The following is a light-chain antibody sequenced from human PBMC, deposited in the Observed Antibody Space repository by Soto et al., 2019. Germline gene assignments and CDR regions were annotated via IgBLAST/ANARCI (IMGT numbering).Light chain of an antibody. CDR3: QESYSFLWGT. CDR2: GAS. V-gene: IGKV1-39*01. J-gene: IGKJ1*01. Sequence: DIQMTQSPSSLSASVGDRVPITCRTSQSINTYLNWYQQKPGKAPKLLIYGASSLQSGVPLRFSGSGSGTDFTLTITTLQPEDFATYYCQESYSFLWGTCGQGTKVEIK. CDR1: QSINTY.